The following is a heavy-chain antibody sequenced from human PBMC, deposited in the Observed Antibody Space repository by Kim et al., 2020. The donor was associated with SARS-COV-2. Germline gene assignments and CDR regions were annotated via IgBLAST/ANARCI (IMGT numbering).Heavy chain of an antibody. CDR3: AREAAGSRGNDFFDY. V-gene: IGHV1-2*06. CDR1: GFTLIDYY. Sequence: ASVKVSCKASGFTLIDYYIHWVRQAPGQGLEWMGRINPKSGGTDYAQTFQGNVTLTSDTSINTAYMELTSLTSDDTALFHCAREAAGSRGNDFFDYWGQGTLVTVSS. J-gene: IGHJ4*02. CDR2: INPKSGGT. D-gene: IGHD5-12*01.